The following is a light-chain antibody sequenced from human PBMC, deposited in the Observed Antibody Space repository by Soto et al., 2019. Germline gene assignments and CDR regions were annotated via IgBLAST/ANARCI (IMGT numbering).Light chain of an antibody. CDR1: QGITNF. Sequence: IEMTQSPSPLSASVGDRVTITCRASQGITNFLAWYKQKPGKVPTLLVYGASTLHSGVPSRFSGSRSGTDFSLIISSHRPEDIATYFCQNYNSAPWTLGQGTKVDVK. J-gene: IGKJ1*01. CDR2: GAS. V-gene: IGKV1-27*01. CDR3: QNYNSAPWT.